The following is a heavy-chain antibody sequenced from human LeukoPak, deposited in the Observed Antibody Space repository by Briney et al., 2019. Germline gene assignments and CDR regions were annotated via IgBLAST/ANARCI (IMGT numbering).Heavy chain of an antibody. CDR3: AINRGDYYDSSGAAFDI. J-gene: IGHJ3*02. Sequence: GGSLRLSCAASGFTFSSYAMSWVRQAPGKGLEWVSAISGSGGSTYYADSVKGRFTISRDNSKNTLYLQMNSLRAEDTAVYYCAINRGDYYDSSGAAFDIWGQGTMVTVSS. CDR1: GFTFSSYA. V-gene: IGHV3-23*01. D-gene: IGHD3-22*01. CDR2: ISGSGGST.